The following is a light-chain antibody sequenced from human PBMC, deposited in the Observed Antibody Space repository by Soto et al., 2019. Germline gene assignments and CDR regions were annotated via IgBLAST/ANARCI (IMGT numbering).Light chain of an antibody. CDR2: GAS. V-gene: IGKV3-20*01. Sequence: IVLTQAPGTLSLSAGERATLSFRASQSIYSNYLAWYQQKPGQAPMFLIYGASTRATGIPDRFSGSGSGTDFPLTLSRLDPEDFAVYYRQQYGNSLFTCVPGTKVD. CDR3: QQYGNSLFT. J-gene: IGKJ3*01. CDR1: QSIYSNY.